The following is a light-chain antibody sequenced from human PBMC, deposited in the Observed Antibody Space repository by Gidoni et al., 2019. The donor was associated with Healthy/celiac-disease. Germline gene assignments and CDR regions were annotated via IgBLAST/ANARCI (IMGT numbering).Light chain of an antibody. J-gene: IGLJ2*01. V-gene: IGLV3-1*01. CDR1: KLGDKY. CDR2: QDS. Sequence: SYELPQPPSVSVSPGQTASITCSGDKLGDKYACWYQQKPGQSPVLVIYQDSKRPSGTPERFSGSNSGNTATLTISGTQAMDEADYYCQAWDSSTGVVFGGGTKLTVL. CDR3: QAWDSSTGVV.